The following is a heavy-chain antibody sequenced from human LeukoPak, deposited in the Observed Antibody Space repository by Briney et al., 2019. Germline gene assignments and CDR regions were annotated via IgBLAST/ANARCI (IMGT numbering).Heavy chain of an antibody. J-gene: IGHJ2*01. CDR3: ARGLPAGGYFDL. Sequence: SETLSLTCTVSDYYISSGHYWGWIRQPPGEGLEWTANIHHAGSTYYNPSLKSRVSISVDTSKNQFSLKLTSVTAADTAVYYCARGLPAGGYFDLWGRGTLVIVSS. V-gene: IGHV4-38-2*02. CDR2: IHHAGST. CDR1: DYYISSGHY. D-gene: IGHD4-23*01.